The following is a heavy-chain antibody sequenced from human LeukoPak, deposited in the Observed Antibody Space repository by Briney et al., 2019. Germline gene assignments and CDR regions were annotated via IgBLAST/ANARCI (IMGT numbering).Heavy chain of an antibody. J-gene: IGHJ4*02. CDR2: IKQDGSEK. Sequence: GGSLRLSCAASGFTFSSYWMSWVRQAPGKGLEWVANIKQDGSEKYYVDSVKGRFTISRDNAKNSLYLQMNSLRAEDTAVYYCAVGGPGYSYGYLGYWGQGTLVTVSS. CDR3: AVGGPGYSYGYLGY. CDR1: GFTFSSYW. D-gene: IGHD5-18*01. V-gene: IGHV3-7*01.